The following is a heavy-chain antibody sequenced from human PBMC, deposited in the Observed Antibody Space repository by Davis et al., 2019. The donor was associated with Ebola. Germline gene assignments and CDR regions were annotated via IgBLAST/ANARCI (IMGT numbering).Heavy chain of an antibody. Sequence: MPSETLSLTCTVSGGSISSSSYYWGWIRQPPGKGLEWIGSIYYSGSTYYNPSLKSRVTISVDTSKNQFSLKLGSVTAADTAVYYCARGALIAAAGTGKDFDYWGQGTLVTVSS. D-gene: IGHD6-13*01. CDR1: GGSISSSSYY. J-gene: IGHJ4*02. V-gene: IGHV4-39*01. CDR3: ARGALIAAAGTGKDFDY. CDR2: IYYSGST.